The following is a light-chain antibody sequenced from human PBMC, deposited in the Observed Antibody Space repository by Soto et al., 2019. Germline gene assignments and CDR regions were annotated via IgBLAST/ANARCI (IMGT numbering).Light chain of an antibody. CDR2: NNN. CDR1: SSNIGNDS. J-gene: IGLJ1*01. V-gene: IGLV1-44*01. CDR3: ATWLDCLNGYV. Sequence: QSVLTQSPSASETPGQRVTISCSGASSNIGNDSVDWYQHLPGTAPQLLIYNNNQRPSGVPDRFSGSKSGTSASLVIRGLQSEDEADYSCATWLDCLNGYVFGAGTKVTVL.